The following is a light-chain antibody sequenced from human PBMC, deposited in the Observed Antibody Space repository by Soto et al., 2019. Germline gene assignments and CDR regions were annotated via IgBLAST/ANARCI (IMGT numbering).Light chain of an antibody. CDR1: QSVSCSY. V-gene: IGKV3-20*01. CDR2: GAS. J-gene: IGKJ5*01. CDR3: QQYGSSPPIT. Sequence: VLTHTHCTLYFSPAGRALLSCSVIQSVSCSYLAWYQQKPGQASRLLIYGASSRATGIPDRFSGSGSGTDFTLTISRLEPEDFAVYYCQQYGSSPPITFGQGTRLEI.